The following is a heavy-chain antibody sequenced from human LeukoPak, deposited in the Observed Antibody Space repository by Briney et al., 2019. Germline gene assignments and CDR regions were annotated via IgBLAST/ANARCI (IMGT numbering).Heavy chain of an antibody. Sequence: PGGSLRLPCAASGCSFSSYWLSWIRQAPGKGLEWVANIKQDGSEKYYVDSVKGRFTISRNNAKNSLYLQMNTLRAEDTAVYYCAREGHGGSYFDYWGQGTLVTVS. J-gene: IGHJ4*02. D-gene: IGHD1-26*01. CDR1: GCSFSSYW. CDR3: AREGHGGSYFDY. CDR2: IKQDGSEK. V-gene: IGHV3-7*01.